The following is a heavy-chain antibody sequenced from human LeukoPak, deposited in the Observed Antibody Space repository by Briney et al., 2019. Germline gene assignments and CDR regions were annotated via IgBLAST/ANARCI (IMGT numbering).Heavy chain of an antibody. CDR2: ISAYNGNT. V-gene: IGHV1-18*04. CDR3: ARDRIAVAGTFDY. Sequence: ASVKVSCKASGFTITDYFIHWVRQAPGQGLEWMGWISAYNGNTNYAQKLQGRATMTTDTSTSTAYMELRSLRSDDTAVYYCARDRIAVAGTFDYWGQGTLVTVSS. D-gene: IGHD6-19*01. J-gene: IGHJ4*02. CDR1: GFTITDYF.